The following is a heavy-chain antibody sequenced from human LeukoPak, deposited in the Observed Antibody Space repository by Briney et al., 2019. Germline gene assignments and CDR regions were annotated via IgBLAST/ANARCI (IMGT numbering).Heavy chain of an antibody. CDR1: GGSISSGGYY. CDR2: INHSGST. Sequence: PSETLSLTCTVSGGSISSGGYYWSWIRQPPGKGLEWIGEINHSGSTNYNPSLKSRVTISVDTSKNQFSLKLSSVTAADTAVYYCARSRGFDYWGQGTLVTVSS. J-gene: IGHJ4*02. CDR3: ARSRGFDY. V-gene: IGHV4-39*07. D-gene: IGHD3-10*01.